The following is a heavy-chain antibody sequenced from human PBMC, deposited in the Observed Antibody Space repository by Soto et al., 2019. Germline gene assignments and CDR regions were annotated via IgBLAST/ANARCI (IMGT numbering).Heavy chain of an antibody. CDR2: IYYSGST. Sequence: SETLSLTCTVSGGSISSSSYYWGWIRQPPGKGLEWIGSIYYSGSTYYNPSLKSRVTISVDTSKNQFSLKLSSVTAADTAVYYCARPRGGIDYWGQGTLVTVSS. D-gene: IGHD3-16*01. CDR1: GGSISSSSYY. V-gene: IGHV4-39*01. CDR3: ARPRGGIDY. J-gene: IGHJ4*02.